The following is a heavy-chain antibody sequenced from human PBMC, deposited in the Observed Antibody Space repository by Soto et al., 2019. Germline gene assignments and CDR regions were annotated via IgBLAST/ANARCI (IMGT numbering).Heavy chain of an antibody. V-gene: IGHV4-59*01. Sequence: QVQLQESGPGLVKPSETLSLTCTVSGGSISSYYWSWIRQPPGKGLEWIGYIYYSGSTNYNPSLKSRVTISVDTSKNQFSLKLSSVTAADTAVYYCASTIFGVGPFDYWGQGTLVTVSS. CDR3: ASTIFGVGPFDY. D-gene: IGHD3-3*01. J-gene: IGHJ4*02. CDR2: IYYSGST. CDR1: GGSISSYY.